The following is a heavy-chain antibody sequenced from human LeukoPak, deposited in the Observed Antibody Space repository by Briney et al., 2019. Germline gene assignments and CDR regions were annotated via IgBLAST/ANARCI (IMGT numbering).Heavy chain of an antibody. Sequence: SSETLSLTCTVSGGSISSGDYYWSWIRQPPGKGLEWIGYIYYSGSTYYNPSLKSRVTISVDTSKNQFSLKLNSVAAADTAVYYCASLTYYYDKGLGYWGQGTLVTVSS. CDR2: IYYSGST. CDR1: GGSISSGDYY. V-gene: IGHV4-30-4*01. J-gene: IGHJ4*02. CDR3: ASLTYYYDKGLGY. D-gene: IGHD3-22*01.